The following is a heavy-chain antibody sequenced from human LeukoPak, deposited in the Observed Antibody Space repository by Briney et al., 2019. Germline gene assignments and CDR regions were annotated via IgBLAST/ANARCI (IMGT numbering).Heavy chain of an antibody. CDR3: ARHVLRWGTFDY. CDR2: IYYSGST. Sequence: SETLSLTCTVSGGSISSGGYYWSWIRQHPGKGLEWIGYIYYSGSTYYNPSLKSRVTISVDTSKNQFSLKLSSVTAADTAVYYCARHVLRWGTFDYWGQGTLVTVSS. V-gene: IGHV4-31*03. CDR1: GGSISSGGYY. D-gene: IGHD4-23*01. J-gene: IGHJ4*02.